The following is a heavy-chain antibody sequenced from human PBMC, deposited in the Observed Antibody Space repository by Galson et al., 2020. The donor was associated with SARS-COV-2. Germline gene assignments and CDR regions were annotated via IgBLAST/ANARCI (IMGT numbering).Heavy chain of an antibody. D-gene: IGHD1-1*01. CDR3: ERAWSTTTTSRTFDY. J-gene: IGHJ4*01. V-gene: IGHV2-70*11. CDR1: GFSLTSTGMC. CDR2: IDWDGDK. Sequence: SGPTLVKPTQTLTLTCTFSGFSLTSTGMCVSWIRQPPGKALEWLARIDWDGDKHYNTSLKTRFTISKDTSKNQVVLIMTNMDPVDTATYYCERAWSTTTTSRTFDYWGQGTPVTVSS.